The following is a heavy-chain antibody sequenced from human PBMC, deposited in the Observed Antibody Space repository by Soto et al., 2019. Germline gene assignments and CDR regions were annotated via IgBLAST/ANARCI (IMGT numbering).Heavy chain of an antibody. J-gene: IGHJ6*03. CDR1: GGSFSGYY. Sequence: SETLSLTCAVYGGSFSGYYWSWIRQPPGKGLEWIGEINHSGSTNYNPSLKSRVTISVDTSKNPFSLKLSSVTAADTAVYYCASFIVVVPAAISGPFNDYMDVWGKGTTVTVSS. CDR2: INHSGST. D-gene: IGHD2-2*01. V-gene: IGHV4-34*01. CDR3: ASFIVVVPAAISGPFNDYMDV.